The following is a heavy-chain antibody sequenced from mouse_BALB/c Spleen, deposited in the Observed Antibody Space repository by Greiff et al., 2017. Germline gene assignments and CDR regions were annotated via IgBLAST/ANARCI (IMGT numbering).Heavy chain of an antibody. Sequence: EVQLQQSGPELVKPGASVKMSCKASGYTFTSYVMHWVKQKPGQGLEWIGYINPYNVGTKYNEKFKGKATLTSDKSSSTAYMELSSLTSEDSAVYYCARGYYGSSYNSYYAMDYWGQGTSVTVSS. CDR2: INPYNVGT. J-gene: IGHJ4*01. D-gene: IGHD1-1*01. V-gene: IGHV1-14*01. CDR1: GYTFTSYV. CDR3: ARGYYGSSYNSYYAMDY.